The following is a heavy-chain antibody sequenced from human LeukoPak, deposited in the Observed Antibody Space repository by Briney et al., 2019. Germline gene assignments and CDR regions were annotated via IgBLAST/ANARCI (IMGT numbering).Heavy chain of an antibody. V-gene: IGHV3-21*01. J-gene: IGHJ3*02. CDR2: ISSSSSYI. Sequence: GGSLRLSCAASGFTFSSYSMNWVRQAPGKGLEWVSSISSSSSYIYYADSVKGRFTISRGNAKNSLYLQMNSLRAEDTAVYYCARAGGTDAFDIWGQGTMVTVSS. CDR1: GFTFSSYS. CDR3: ARAGGTDAFDI. D-gene: IGHD2-15*01.